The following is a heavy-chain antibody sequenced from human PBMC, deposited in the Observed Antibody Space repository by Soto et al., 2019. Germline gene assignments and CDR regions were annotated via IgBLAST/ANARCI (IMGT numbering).Heavy chain of an antibody. D-gene: IGHD3-3*01. CDR1: GYTFTSYY. Sequence: ASVKVSCKASGYTFTSYYMHWVRQAPGQGLEWMGIINPSGGSTSYAQKFQGRVTMTRDTSTSTVYMELSSLRSEDTAVYYCARDLGWDKAANNVFDIRAQGTTVPVS. J-gene: IGHJ3*02. CDR2: INPSGGST. V-gene: IGHV1-46*01. CDR3: ARDLGWDKAANNVFDI.